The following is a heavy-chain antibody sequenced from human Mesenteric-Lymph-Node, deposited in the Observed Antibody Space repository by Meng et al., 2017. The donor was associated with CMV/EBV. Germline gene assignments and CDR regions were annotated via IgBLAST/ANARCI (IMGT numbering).Heavy chain of an antibody. J-gene: IGHJ4*02. D-gene: IGHD5-24*01. V-gene: IGHV3-15*01. CDR2: IKSKTDGGTT. Sequence: SGFTFSAAWMTWVRQAPGKGLEWVGHIKSKTDGGTTDYAAPVKGRFSISRDDSKNTLYVQMHSLKIEDTALYYCTTKDGYRSATEYWGQGTLVTVSS. CDR1: GFTFSAAW. CDR3: TTKDGYRSATEY.